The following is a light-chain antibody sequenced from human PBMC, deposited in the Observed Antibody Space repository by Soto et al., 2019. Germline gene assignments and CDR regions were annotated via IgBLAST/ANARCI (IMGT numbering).Light chain of an antibody. CDR3: QQYESHSRT. CDR1: QSISWW. V-gene: IGKV1-5*01. CDR2: DAS. J-gene: IGKJ1*01. Sequence: DIQMTQSPSTLSASVGDRVTITCRASQSISWWLAWYQQKPGKAPKVLISDASSLDSGVPSRFSGSGSGTKFTLTISSLQPDDFATYYCQQYESHSRTFGQGTKVDIK.